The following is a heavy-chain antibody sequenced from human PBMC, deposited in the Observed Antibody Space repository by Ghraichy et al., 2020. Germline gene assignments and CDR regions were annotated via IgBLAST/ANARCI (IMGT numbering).Heavy chain of an antibody. J-gene: IGHJ4*02. CDR2: IYYSGIT. D-gene: IGHD2-21*01. CDR3: AKGHMDHRG. V-gene: IGHV4-59*01. Sequence: WGGVRQRPGEGLEWSGDIYYSGITNYNPSLKSLVTISVDTSKNQLSLKLSSVTAADTAVYYCAKGHMDHRGWGQGTLVTVSS.